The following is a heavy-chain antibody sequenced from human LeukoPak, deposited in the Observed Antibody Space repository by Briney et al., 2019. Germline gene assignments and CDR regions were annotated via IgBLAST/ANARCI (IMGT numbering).Heavy chain of an antibody. V-gene: IGHV3-30*18. CDR1: GFTFSSYG. J-gene: IGHJ6*02. D-gene: IGHD6-19*01. Sequence: GGSLRLSCAASGFTFSSYGMHWVRQAPGKGLEWVAVISYDGSNKYYAGSVKGRFTISRDNSKNTLYLQMNSLRAEDTAVYYCAKDRGQWLVLYGMDVWGQGTTVTVSS. CDR2: ISYDGSNK. CDR3: AKDRGQWLVLYGMDV.